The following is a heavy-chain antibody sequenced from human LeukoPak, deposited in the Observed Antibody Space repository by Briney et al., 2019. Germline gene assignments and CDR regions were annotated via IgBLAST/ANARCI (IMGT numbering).Heavy chain of an antibody. D-gene: IGHD4-11*01. CDR2: INPNSGST. J-gene: IGHJ3*01. V-gene: IGHV1-2*02. CDR3: AREHDYSNYYGAFDV. Sequence: ASVKVSCKASGYTFTGYYMHWVRQAPGQGLEWMGWINPNSGSTNYAQKFQGRVTMTRDTSISTAYMELSRLRSDDTAVYYCAREHDYSNYYGAFDVWGQGTMVTVSS. CDR1: GYTFTGYY.